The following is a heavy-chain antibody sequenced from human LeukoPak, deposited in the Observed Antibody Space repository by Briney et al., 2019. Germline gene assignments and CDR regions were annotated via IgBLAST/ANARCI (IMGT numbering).Heavy chain of an antibody. CDR2: IKEDGSEE. CDR3: ARYYYNDNGYSEDAFDI. CDR1: GFTFSRYW. V-gene: IGHV3-7*01. J-gene: IGHJ3*02. Sequence: GGSLRLSCAASGFTFSRYWMTWVRQAPGKGLEWVANIKEDGSEENYVDSMKGRFTISRDNAKNSLYLQMNSQRAEDTAVYYCARYYYNDNGYSEDAFDIWGQGTMVTVSS. D-gene: IGHD3-22*01.